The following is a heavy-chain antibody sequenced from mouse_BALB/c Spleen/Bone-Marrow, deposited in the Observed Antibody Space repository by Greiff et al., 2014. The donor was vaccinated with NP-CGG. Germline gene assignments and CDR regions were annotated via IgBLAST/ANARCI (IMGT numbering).Heavy chain of an antibody. CDR2: ISSGGSYT. V-gene: IGHV5-9-4*01. J-gene: IGHJ3*01. CDR1: GFTFSTYA. CDR3: ARDGHGSSD. D-gene: IGHD1-1*01. Sequence: EVQLQQSGGVLVKPGGSLKLSCAASGFTFSTYAMSWVRQSPEKRLEWVTEISSGGSYTYYPATVTGRFTISRDNAKNTLYLEMSSLRSEDSASYYCARDGHGSSDWGQGTLVTVSA.